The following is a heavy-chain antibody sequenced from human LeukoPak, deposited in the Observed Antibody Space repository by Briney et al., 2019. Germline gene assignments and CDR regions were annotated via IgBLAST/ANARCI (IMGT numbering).Heavy chain of an antibody. CDR1: GGSINSYY. J-gene: IGHJ4*02. CDR3: ARGQALGY. D-gene: IGHD3-16*01. CDR2: IYNTGST. V-gene: IGHV4-59*01. Sequence: SETLSLTCGVSGGSINSYYWNWIRQPPGKGLEWIGHIYNTGSTNYNPSLNSRVTISVDTSKNQFSLKLTSVTAADTAMYYCARGQALGYWGQGTLVTVSS.